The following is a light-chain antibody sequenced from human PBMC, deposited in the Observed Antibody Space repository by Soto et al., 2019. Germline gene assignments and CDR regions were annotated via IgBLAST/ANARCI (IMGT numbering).Light chain of an antibody. V-gene: IGLV1-40*01. CDR3: QSYDSRLSSYV. CDR2: GNN. J-gene: IGLJ1*01. Sequence: QSVLTQPPSVSGAPGQRVTISCTGSSSNIGAGYAVHWYQQLPGTAPKLLIHGNNNRTSGVPDRFSGSKSDTSASLAITGLQADDEADYYCQSYDSRLSSYVFGTGTKGTVL. CDR1: SSNIGAGYA.